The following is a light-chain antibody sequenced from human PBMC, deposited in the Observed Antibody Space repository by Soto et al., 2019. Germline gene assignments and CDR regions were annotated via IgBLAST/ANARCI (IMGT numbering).Light chain of an antibody. Sequence: EIVLTQSPGTPSLSPGERATLSCRASQSVSSSYLAWYQQKPGQAPRLLIYGASTRATGIPDRFSGSGSGTDFTLTISRLEPEDFAVYYCQQYGRSITFGQGTRLEIK. CDR2: GAS. CDR3: QQYGRSIT. CDR1: QSVSSSY. V-gene: IGKV3-20*01. J-gene: IGKJ5*01.